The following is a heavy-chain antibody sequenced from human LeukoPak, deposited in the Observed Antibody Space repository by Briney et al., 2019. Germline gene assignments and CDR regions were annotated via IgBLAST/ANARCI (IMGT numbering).Heavy chain of an antibody. CDR2: IYYSGST. CDR1: GGSISSYY. D-gene: IGHD3-16*02. Sequence: SETLSLTCTVSGGSISSYYWSWIRQPPGKGLEGIGYIYYSGSTNYNPSLKSRVTISVDTSKNQFSLKLSSVTAADTAVYYCARSYDYVWGSYRPFDYWGQGTLVTVSS. CDR3: ARSYDYVWGSYRPFDY. V-gene: IGHV4-59*01. J-gene: IGHJ4*02.